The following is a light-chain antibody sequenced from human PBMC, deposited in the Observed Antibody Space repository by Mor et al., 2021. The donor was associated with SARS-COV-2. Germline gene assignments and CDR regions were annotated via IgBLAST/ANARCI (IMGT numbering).Light chain of an antibody. V-gene: IGLV6-57*01. CDR3: QSYYGTNRV. J-gene: IGLJ2*01. Sequence: QQRPGSSPTLLIYENNRRPSGVPDRFSGSIDSPSNSASLSISGLLTEDEADYYCQSYYGTNRVFGGGTKLT. CDR2: ENN.